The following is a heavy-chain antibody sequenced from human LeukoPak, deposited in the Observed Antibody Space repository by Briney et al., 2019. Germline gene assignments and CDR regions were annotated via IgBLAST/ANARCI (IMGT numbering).Heavy chain of an antibody. J-gene: IGHJ4*02. CDR2: IYHSGST. D-gene: IGHD4-17*01. CDR3: ARGLDGALAY. CDR1: GGSISSGGYY. V-gene: IGHV4-30-2*01. Sequence: SETLSLTCTVSGGSISSGGYYWSWIRQPPGEGLEWIGYIYHSGSTYYNPSLKSRVTISVDRSKNQFSLKLSSVTAADTAVYYCARGLDGALAYWGQGTLVTVSS.